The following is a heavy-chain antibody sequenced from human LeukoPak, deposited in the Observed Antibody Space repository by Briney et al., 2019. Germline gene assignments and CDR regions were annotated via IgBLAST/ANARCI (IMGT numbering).Heavy chain of an antibody. CDR2: FDPEDGKT. V-gene: IGHV1-24*01. J-gene: IGHJ6*03. CDR1: GYTLTELS. CDR3: AARGVVVVPAADGYYYYYMDV. D-gene: IGHD2-2*01. Sequence: ASVKLSCKVSGYTLTELSMHWVRQAPGKGLEWMGGFDPEDGKTIYAQKFQGRVTMTEDTSTDTAYMELSSLRSEDTAVYYCAARGVVVVPAADGYYYYYMDVWGKGTTVTVSS.